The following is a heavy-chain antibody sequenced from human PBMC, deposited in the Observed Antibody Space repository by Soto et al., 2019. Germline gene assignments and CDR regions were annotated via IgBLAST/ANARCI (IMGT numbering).Heavy chain of an antibody. V-gene: IGHV1-69*13. CDR2: IIPIFGTA. Sequence: ASVKVSCKASGGTFSSYAISWVRQAPGQGLEWMGGIIPIFGTANYAQKFQGRVTITADESTSTAYMELSSLRSEDTALYYCARDSNGAEQHGRKYYYDSSGSASPYYYGMDVWGQGTTVTVSS. D-gene: IGHD3-22*01. CDR3: ARDSNGAEQHGRKYYYDSSGSASPYYYGMDV. CDR1: GGTFSSYA. J-gene: IGHJ6*02.